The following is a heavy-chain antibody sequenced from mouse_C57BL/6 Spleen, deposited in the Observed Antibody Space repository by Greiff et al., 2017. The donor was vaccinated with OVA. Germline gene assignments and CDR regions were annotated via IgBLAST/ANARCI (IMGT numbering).Heavy chain of an antibody. D-gene: IGHD1-1*01. V-gene: IGHV1-80*01. CDR2: IYPGDGDT. Sequence: QVQLQQSGAELVKPGASVKISCKASGYAFSSSWMNWVKQRPGKGLEWIGQIYPGDGDTNYNGKFKGKATLTADKSSSTAYMQLSSLTSEDSAVYFSASQYYGSSYAVGYWGQGASVTVAS. CDR1: GYAFSSSW. J-gene: IGHJ4*01. CDR3: ASQYYGSSYAVGY.